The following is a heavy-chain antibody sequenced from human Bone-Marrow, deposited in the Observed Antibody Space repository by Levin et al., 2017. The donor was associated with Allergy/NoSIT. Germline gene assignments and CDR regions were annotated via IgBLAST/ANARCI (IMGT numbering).Heavy chain of an antibody. V-gene: IGHV3-15*01. Sequence: PGGSLRLSCAASGFTFTNAWMNWVRQAPGKGLEWVGRIQSKTDGGTAVYAAPVKGRFTISRDDSENTLYLQMNSLKTEDTAMYYCTTAHPRWPEYWGQGTVVTVSS. CDR3: TTAHPRWPEY. CDR1: GFTFTNAW. CDR2: IQSKTDGGTA. J-gene: IGHJ4*02. D-gene: IGHD2-15*01.